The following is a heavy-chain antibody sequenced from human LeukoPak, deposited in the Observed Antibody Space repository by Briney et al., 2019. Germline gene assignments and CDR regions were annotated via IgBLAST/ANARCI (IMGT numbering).Heavy chain of an antibody. Sequence: SGTLSLTCAVSGDSITNGNWWSWVRQPPGKGLDWIREIYHTGRTNYGPSLKSRVIISVDKSKNQFSLNLNSVTAADTAVYYCARGRTSLTTSLDFDYWGQGTLVTVSS. CDR2: IYHTGRT. CDR1: GDSITNGNW. CDR3: ARGRTSLTTSLDFDY. D-gene: IGHD2/OR15-2a*01. J-gene: IGHJ4*02. V-gene: IGHV4-4*02.